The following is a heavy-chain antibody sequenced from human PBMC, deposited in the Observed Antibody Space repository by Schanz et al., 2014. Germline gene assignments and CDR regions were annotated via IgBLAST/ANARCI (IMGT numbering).Heavy chain of an antibody. V-gene: IGHV1-2*02. CDR1: GYSFTEYI. CDR3: ARARYTGYDCSGY. D-gene: IGHD5-12*01. CDR2: INPNSGET. J-gene: IGHJ4*02. Sequence: QVQLVQSGPAVKKPGASMKVSCLASGYSFTEYILPFFLQAPGQVLEWMGWINPNSGETNYEQKFKGRVTLTSDTSISTAFMELSGLTSDDTATYFCARARYTGYDCSGYWGQGTLLIVSS.